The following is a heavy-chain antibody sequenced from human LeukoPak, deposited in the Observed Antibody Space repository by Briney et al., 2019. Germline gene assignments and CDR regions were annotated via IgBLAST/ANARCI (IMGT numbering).Heavy chain of an antibody. J-gene: IGHJ5*02. Sequence: ASVKVSCKASGYTFTSYGISWVRQAPGQGLEWMGWISAYNGNTNYAQKLQGRVTMTTDTSTSTAYMELRSLRSDDTAVYYCAGWGPRYSVDSRFDPWGQGTLVTVSS. V-gene: IGHV1-18*01. CDR2: ISAYNGNT. D-gene: IGHD2-15*01. CDR1: GYTFTSYG. CDR3: AGWGPRYSVDSRFDP.